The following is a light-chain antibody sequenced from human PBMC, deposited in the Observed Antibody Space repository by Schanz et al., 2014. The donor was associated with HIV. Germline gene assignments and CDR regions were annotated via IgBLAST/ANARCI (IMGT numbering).Light chain of an antibody. CDR3: SSYAGSNNLV. V-gene: IGLV2-8*01. Sequence: QSVLTQPASVSGFRGQSITISCTGTSGDVGSYKFVSWYQQHPGKAPKLLIYEVNKRPSGVPERFSGSKSGNTASLTVSGLQAEDEADYYCSSYAGSNNLVFGGGTKLTVL. CDR2: EVN. CDR1: SGDVGSYKF. J-gene: IGLJ3*02.